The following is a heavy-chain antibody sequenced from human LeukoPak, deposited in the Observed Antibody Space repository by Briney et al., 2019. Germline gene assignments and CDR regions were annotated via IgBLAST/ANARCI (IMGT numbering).Heavy chain of an antibody. D-gene: IGHD6-13*01. CDR3: ASEEVAAAVHFSDY. CDR2: IYYSGST. Sequence: SETLSLTCTVSGGSISSSSYYWGWIRQPPGKGLEWIGSIYYSGSTYYNPSLKSRVTISVDTSKNQFSLKLSSVTAADTAVYYCASEEVAAAVHFSDYWGQGTLVTVSS. V-gene: IGHV4-39*01. CDR1: GGSISSSSYY. J-gene: IGHJ4*02.